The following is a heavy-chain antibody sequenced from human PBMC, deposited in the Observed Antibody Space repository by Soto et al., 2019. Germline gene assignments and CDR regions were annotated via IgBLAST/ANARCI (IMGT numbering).Heavy chain of an antibody. V-gene: IGHV3-15*01. CDR3: TRLERDYYYGMDV. J-gene: IGHJ6*02. Sequence: PGGSLRLSCAASGFTFSNAWMSWVRQAPGKGLEWVGRIKSKTDGGTTDYAAPVKGRCTISRDDSKNTLYLQMNSLKTEDTAVYYCTRLERDYYYGMDVWGQGTTVTVSS. CDR1: GFTFSNAW. CDR2: IKSKTDGGTT.